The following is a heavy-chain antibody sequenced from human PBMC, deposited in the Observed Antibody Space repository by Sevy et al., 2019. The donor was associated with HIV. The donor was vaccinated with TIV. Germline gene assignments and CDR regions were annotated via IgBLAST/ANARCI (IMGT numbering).Heavy chain of an antibody. Sequence: GGSLRLSCVVSGIIFTSSGMHWVRQTPGKGLEWVANINQDGSEIYYVDSVRGRFTISRDNAKNSIYLQMNSLRAEDTAVYYCARAIGIVDAFWGQGTLVTVSS. V-gene: IGHV3-7*01. CDR2: INQDGSEI. CDR3: ARAIGIVDAF. CDR1: GIIFTSSG. J-gene: IGHJ4*02. D-gene: IGHD3-16*01.